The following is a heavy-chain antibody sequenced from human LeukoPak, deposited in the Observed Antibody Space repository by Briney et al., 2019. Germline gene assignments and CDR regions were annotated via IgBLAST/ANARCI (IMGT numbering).Heavy chain of an antibody. D-gene: IGHD3-22*01. CDR1: GFTFSSYG. CDR2: ISYDGSNK. J-gene: IGHJ6*03. Sequence: QPGGSLRLSCAASGFTFSSYGMHWVRQAPGKGLEWVAVISYDGSNKYYADSVKGRFTISRDNSKNTLYLQMNSLRAEDTAVYYCARVGKPYYDSSGYYLGYYYYYMDVWGKGTTVTVSS. V-gene: IGHV3-30*19. CDR3: ARVGKPYYDSSGYYLGYYYYYMDV.